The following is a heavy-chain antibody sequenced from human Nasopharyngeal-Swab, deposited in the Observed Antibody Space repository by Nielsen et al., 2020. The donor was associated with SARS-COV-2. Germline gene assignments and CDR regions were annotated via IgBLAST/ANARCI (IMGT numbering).Heavy chain of an antibody. D-gene: IGHD3-10*01. CDR3: ARRGSGSLYYYYGMDV. CDR2: IYYSGST. CDR1: GGSISSYY. V-gene: IGHV4-59*13. Sequence: SETLSLTCTVSGGSISSYYWSWIRQPPGKGLEWIGYIYYSGSTNYNPSLKSRVTISVDTSKNQFSLKLSSVTAADTAVYYCARRGSGSLYYYYGMDVWGHGTTVTVSS. J-gene: IGHJ6*02.